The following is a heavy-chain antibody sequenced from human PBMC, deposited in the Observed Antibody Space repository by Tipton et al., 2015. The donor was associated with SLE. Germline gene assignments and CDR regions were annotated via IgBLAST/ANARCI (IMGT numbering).Heavy chain of an antibody. D-gene: IGHD4-17*01. V-gene: IGHV4-39*07. CDR1: GGSISSSSYY. CDR3: ASDYGESLFEY. Sequence: TLSLTCTVSGGSISSSSYYWGWIRQPPGKGLEWIGSIYYSGNTYYNPSLKSRVTISVDTSKNQFSLKLSSVTAADTAVYFCASDYGESLFEYWGQGAQVTVS. J-gene: IGHJ4*02. CDR2: IYYSGNT.